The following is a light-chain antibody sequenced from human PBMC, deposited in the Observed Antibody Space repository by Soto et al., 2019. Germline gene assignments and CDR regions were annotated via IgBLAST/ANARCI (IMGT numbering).Light chain of an antibody. V-gene: IGLV1-40*01. CDR2: SNN. Sequence: QPVLTQPPSVSGAPGQRVTISCTGSSSNIGAGFDVHWYQQFPRTAPKLLIYSNNNRPSGVPDRFSVSKSATSASLAITGLQAADEADYYCQSYDSSLSAYVFGSGTKLPS. CDR1: SSNIGAGFD. J-gene: IGLJ1*01. CDR3: QSYDSSLSAYV.